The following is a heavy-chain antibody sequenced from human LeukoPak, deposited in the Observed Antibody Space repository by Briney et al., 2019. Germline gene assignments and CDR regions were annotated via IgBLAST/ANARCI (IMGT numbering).Heavy chain of an antibody. CDR1: GYTFTDYY. J-gene: IGHJ4*02. CDR3: ARGAAVSCTSTNCHAPLDY. Sequence: ASVKVSCKASGYTFTDYYIIWMRQAPGRGLEYIGWINPNSGATRNGQNFQGRITMTRDTSVSTVYMDLGTLSSDDAAIYFCARGAAVSCTSTNCHAPLDYWGQGTLVTVSS. D-gene: IGHD2-2*01. V-gene: IGHV1-2*02. CDR2: INPNSGAT.